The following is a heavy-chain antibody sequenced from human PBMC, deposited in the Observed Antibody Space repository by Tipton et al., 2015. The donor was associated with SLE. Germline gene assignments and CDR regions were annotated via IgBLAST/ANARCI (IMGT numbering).Heavy chain of an antibody. Sequence: TLSLTCTVSGGSISSNNFFWSWLRQHPGKGLEWIGYIYYSGSAFYNPSLKSRVTMSVDPSKKQLSPTLMSVTAADTAVYFCARIIAGPGDAFDVWGQGTMVTVSS. V-gene: IGHV4-31*03. CDR3: ARIIAGPGDAFDV. CDR2: IYYSGSA. J-gene: IGHJ3*01. CDR1: GGSISSNNFF.